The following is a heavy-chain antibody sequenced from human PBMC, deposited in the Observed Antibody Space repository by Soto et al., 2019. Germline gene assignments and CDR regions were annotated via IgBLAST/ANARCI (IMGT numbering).Heavy chain of an antibody. CDR2: IYHSGST. Sequence: QLQLQESGSGLVKPSQTLSLTCAVSGGSISSGGYSWSWLRQPPGKGLEWIGYIYHSGSTYYHPSLTSRVTTSVDRSRNQFSLKLSSVTAADTDVCYCAEGDGLPRYYWGQGTLVTVSS. V-gene: IGHV4-30-2*01. J-gene: IGHJ4*02. D-gene: IGHD5-12*01. CDR1: GGSISSGGYS. CDR3: AEGDGLPRYY.